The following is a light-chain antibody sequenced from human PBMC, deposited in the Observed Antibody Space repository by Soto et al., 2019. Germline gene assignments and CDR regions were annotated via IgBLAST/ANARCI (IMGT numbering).Light chain of an antibody. J-gene: IGLJ3*02. V-gene: IGLV2-14*02. CDR2: EAT. CDR1: SNDVGRYNL. Sequence: QSALTQPASVSGSPGQSITISCTGTSNDVGRYNLVSWYQHHPGKAPKLIIYEATKRPSGVSDRFSGSKSGNTASLTITGLQAEDEADYYCQSYDSSLTGSGVFGGGTKLTVL. CDR3: QSYDSSLTGSGV.